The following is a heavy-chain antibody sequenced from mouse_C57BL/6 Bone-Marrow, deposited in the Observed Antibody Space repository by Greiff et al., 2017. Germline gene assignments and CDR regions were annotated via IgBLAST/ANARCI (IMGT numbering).Heavy chain of an antibody. CDR3: ARSHYYGSSHWYFDV. CDR2: IYPGGGDT. V-gene: IGHV1-82*01. D-gene: IGHD1-1*01. CDR1: GYAFSSSW. Sequence: VQLQQSGPELVKPGASVKISCKASGYAFSSSWMNWVKQRPGKVLEWLGRIYPGGGDTNYNGKFKGKATLTADNSSSTAYMKLSSLTSEDTAVYFCARSHYYGSSHWYFDVWGTGTTVTVSS. J-gene: IGHJ1*03.